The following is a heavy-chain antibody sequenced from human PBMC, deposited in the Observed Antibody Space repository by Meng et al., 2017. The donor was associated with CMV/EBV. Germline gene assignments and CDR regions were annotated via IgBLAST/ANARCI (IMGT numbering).Heavy chain of an antibody. CDR3: ARDMVVPATASYYFDY. J-gene: IGHJ4*02. V-gene: IGHV3-74*01. Sequence: GGSLRLSCAASGFTFSSYWMYWVRQAPGKGLVWVSRIKSDGSSTTYADSVKGRFTISRDNAKNSLYLQMNSLRAEDAAVYYCARDMVVPATASYYFDYWGQGTLVTVSS. D-gene: IGHD2-2*01. CDR2: IKSDGSST. CDR1: GFTFSSYW.